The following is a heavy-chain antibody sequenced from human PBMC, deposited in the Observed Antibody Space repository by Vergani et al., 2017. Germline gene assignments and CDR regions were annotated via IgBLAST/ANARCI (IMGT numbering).Heavy chain of an antibody. D-gene: IGHD1-7*01. CDR3: ARGGWNYDLSGGVSYFDY. J-gene: IGHJ4*02. CDR2: IYPGDSDT. Sequence: EVQLVQSGAEVRKPGESLKISCEVSGYSFTNYWIGWVRQMPGKGLEWMGIIYPGDSDTRYSPSFQGQVTISADKSISTAYLQWSSLKASDTAMYYCARGGWNYDLSGGVSYFDYWGQGTLVTVSS. CDR1: GYSFTNYW. V-gene: IGHV5-51*01.